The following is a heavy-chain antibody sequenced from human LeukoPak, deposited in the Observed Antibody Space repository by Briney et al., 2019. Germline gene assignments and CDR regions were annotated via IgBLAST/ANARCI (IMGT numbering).Heavy chain of an antibody. J-gene: IGHJ4*02. CDR2: INSGGSSI. V-gene: IGHV3-74*01. D-gene: IGHD4-11*01. Sequence: PGGSLRLSCAASGFSISSFWMHWVRQAPGKGVVWVARINSGGSSITYVDSVKGRFAISRDNAKITFHLQMNSLTDDDTAVYYCARGAYSFDYWGQGTLVTVSS. CDR1: GFSISSFW. CDR3: ARGAYSFDY.